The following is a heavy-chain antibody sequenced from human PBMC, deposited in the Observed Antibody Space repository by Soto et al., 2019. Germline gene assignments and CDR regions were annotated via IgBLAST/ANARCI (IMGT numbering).Heavy chain of an antibody. Sequence: QVQLVESGGGVVQPGRSLRLSCAASGFTFSSYAMHWVRQAPGKGLEWVAVISYDGSNKNYADSVKGRFTISRDNSKNTLYLQMNSLRAEDTAVYYCARDRTVDYWGQGTLVTVSS. V-gene: IGHV3-30-3*01. CDR3: ARDRTVDY. CDR1: GFTFSSYA. D-gene: IGHD1-1*01. J-gene: IGHJ4*02. CDR2: ISYDGSNK.